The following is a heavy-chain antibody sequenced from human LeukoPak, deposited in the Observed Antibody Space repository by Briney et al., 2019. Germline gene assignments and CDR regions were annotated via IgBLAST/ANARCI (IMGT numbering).Heavy chain of an antibody. CDR3: AKERLPSDPYSEYSGYGRIYDSGMDV. J-gene: IGHJ6*02. CDR2: ISWNSGSI. D-gene: IGHD5-12*01. CDR1: GFTFDDYA. Sequence: GRSLRLSCAASGFTFDDYAMHWVRQAPGKGLEWVSGISWNSGSIGYADSVKGRFTISRDNAKNSLYLQMNSLRAKATALYYCAKERLPSDPYSEYSGYGRIYDSGMDVWGQGTTVTVSS. V-gene: IGHV3-9*01.